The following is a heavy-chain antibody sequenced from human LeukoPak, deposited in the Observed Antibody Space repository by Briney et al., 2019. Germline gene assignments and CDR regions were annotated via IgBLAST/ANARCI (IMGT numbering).Heavy chain of an antibody. CDR1: GGSISSGGYS. J-gene: IGHJ6*03. D-gene: IGHD2-2*01. Sequence: PSQTLSLTCAVSGGSISSGGYSWSWIRQPPGKGLEWIGYIYYSGSTYYNPSLKSRVTISVDTSKNQFSLKLSSVTAADTAVYYCARVVAAMPYYMDVWGKGTTVTVSS. CDR3: ARVVAAMPYYMDV. CDR2: IYYSGST. V-gene: IGHV4-30-4*07.